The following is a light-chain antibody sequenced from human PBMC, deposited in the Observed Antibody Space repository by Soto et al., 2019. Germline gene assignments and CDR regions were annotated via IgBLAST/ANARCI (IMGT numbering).Light chain of an antibody. J-gene: IGLJ1*01. CDR1: SSNIGAGYD. CDR3: SGSV. Sequence: QSVLTQPPSVSGAPGQRVTISCTGSSSNIGAGYDVHWYQQLPGTAPKLLIYGNSNRPSGVPDRFSGSKSGTSASLAITGLQAEDEADSSLSGSVFGTGTKLTVL. V-gene: IGLV1-40*01. CDR2: GNS.